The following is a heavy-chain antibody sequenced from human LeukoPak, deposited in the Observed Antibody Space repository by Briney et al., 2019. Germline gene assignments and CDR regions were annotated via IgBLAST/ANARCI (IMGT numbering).Heavy chain of an antibody. Sequence: GGSLRLSCAASGFTFSSYAMHWVRQAPGKGLEWVAVISYDGSNKYYADSVKGRFTISRDNSKNTLYLQMNSLRAEDTAVYYCAMIVGSGSFQPFDYWGQGTLVTVSS. CDR3: AMIVGSGSFQPFDY. CDR2: ISYDGSNK. D-gene: IGHD3-10*01. V-gene: IGHV3-30-3*01. CDR1: GFTFSSYA. J-gene: IGHJ4*02.